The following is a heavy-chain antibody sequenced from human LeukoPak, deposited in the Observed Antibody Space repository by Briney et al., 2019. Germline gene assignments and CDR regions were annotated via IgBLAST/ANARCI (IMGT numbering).Heavy chain of an antibody. D-gene: IGHD3-3*01. V-gene: IGHV4-4*02. CDR1: GGSISSGNW. Sequence: SETLSLTCVVSGGSISSGNWWSWVRQPPGQGLEWIGEIYHSGSTTYNPSLKSRVTISVDKSKNQFSLKLSSVTAADTAVYYCARVASPIQFTTIFGVVIMGYFDLWGRGTLVTVSS. CDR2: IYHSGST. J-gene: IGHJ2*01. CDR3: ARVASPIQFTTIFGVVIMGYFDL.